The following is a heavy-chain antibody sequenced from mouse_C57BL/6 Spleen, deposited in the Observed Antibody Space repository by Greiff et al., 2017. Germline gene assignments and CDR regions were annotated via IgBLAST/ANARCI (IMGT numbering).Heavy chain of an antibody. CDR3: ARGPYNYGSSHWYFDV. Sequence: VQLQQPGAELVRPGSSVKLSCKASGYTFTSYWMHWVKQRPIQGLEWIGNIDPSDSETHYNQKFKDKATLTVDKSSSTAYMQLSSLTSEDSAVYYCARGPYNYGSSHWYFDVWGTGTTVTVSS. V-gene: IGHV1-52*01. CDR1: GYTFTSYW. CDR2: IDPSDSET. J-gene: IGHJ1*03. D-gene: IGHD1-1*01.